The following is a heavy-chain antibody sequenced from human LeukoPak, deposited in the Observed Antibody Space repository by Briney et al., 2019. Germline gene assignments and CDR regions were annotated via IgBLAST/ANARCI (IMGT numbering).Heavy chain of an antibody. V-gene: IGHV4-39*01. CDR2: IYYGGST. J-gene: IGHJ5*02. Sequence: KPSETLSLTCTVSGGSISSSSYYWGWIRQPPGKGLEWIGSIYYGGSTYYNPSLKSRVTMSVDTSKNQFSLKLSSVTAADTAVYYCARQDHNWGLINWFDPWGQGTLVTVSS. CDR3: ARQDHNWGLINWFDP. CDR1: GGSISSSSYY. D-gene: IGHD7-27*01.